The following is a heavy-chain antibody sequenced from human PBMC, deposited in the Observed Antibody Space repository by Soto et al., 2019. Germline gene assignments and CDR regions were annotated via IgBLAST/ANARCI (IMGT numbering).Heavy chain of an antibody. V-gene: IGHV1-8*02. Sequence: ASVKVSCKASGYTFTSYGISWVRQAPGQGLEWMGWMNPNSGNTGYAQKFQGRVTMTRNTSISTAYMELSSLRSEDTAVYYCASGRMVRGVITFDYWGQGTLVTVSS. CDR3: ASGRMVRGVITFDY. CDR2: MNPNSGNT. J-gene: IGHJ4*02. D-gene: IGHD3-10*01. CDR1: GYTFTSYG.